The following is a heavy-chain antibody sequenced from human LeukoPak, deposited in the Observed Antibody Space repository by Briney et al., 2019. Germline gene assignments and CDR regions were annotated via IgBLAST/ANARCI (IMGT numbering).Heavy chain of an antibody. CDR3: ARDGEDCSSTSCYDERSLGFDY. V-gene: IGHV1-2*02. D-gene: IGHD2-2*01. CDR2: INPNSGGT. CDR1: GYTFTGYY. J-gene: IGHJ4*02. Sequence: AASVKVSCKASGYTFTGYYMHWVRQALGQGLEWMGWINPNSGGTNYAQKFQGRVTMTRDTSISTAYMELSRLRSDDTAVYYCARDGEDCSSTSCYDERSLGFDYWGQGTLVTVSS.